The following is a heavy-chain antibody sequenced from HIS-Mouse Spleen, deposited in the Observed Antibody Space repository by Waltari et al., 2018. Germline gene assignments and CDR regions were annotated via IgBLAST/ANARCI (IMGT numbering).Heavy chain of an antibody. CDR2: SYYSGST. Sequence: QVQLQESGPGLVKPSQTLSLTCTVSGGSISSGGYYWSWIRQHPGKGLEWIGYSYYSGSTHYSPSRNSRVTISVDTSKNQFSLKLSSVTAADTAVYYCARSPYYDFWSGYSDNWFDPWGQGTLVTVSS. J-gene: IGHJ5*02. CDR1: GGSISSGGYY. D-gene: IGHD3-3*01. V-gene: IGHV4-31*03. CDR3: ARSPYYDFWSGYSDNWFDP.